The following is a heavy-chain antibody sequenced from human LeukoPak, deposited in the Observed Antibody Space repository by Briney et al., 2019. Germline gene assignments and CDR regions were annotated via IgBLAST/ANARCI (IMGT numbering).Heavy chain of an antibody. CDR1: GYTFTGYY. CDR2: IDPKSGGT. V-gene: IGHV1-2*02. D-gene: IGHD1-26*01. Sequence: GASVKVSCKASGYTFTGYYIYWVRQAPGQGLEWMGWIDPKSGGTDYAQKFQGGVTMTRDTSISTAYMELSRLTSDDTAVYYCARGSGTYYKGDYFDNWGQGTLVTVSS. J-gene: IGHJ4*02. CDR3: ARGSGTYYKGDYFDN.